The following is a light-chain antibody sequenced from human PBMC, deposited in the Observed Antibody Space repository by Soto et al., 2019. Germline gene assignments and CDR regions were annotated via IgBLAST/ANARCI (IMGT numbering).Light chain of an antibody. J-gene: IGLJ3*02. V-gene: IGLV1-44*01. CDR3: AAWDDTLSGHWL. CDR2: SNN. CDR1: NSNIGSNS. Sequence: QPVLTQPPSVSGTPGQRVTISCSGSNSNIGSNSVNWYQQLPGMAPKLLIHSNNQRPSGVPDRFSGSTSGTSASLDISGLQSEDEADYYCAAWDDTLSGHWLFGGGTKLTVL.